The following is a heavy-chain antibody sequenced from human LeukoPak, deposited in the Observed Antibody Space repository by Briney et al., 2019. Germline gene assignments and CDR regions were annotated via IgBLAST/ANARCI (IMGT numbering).Heavy chain of an antibody. V-gene: IGHV3-23*01. J-gene: IGHJ5*02. Sequence: GGSLRLSCAASGFTFDSYAMSWVRQAPGKGLEWVSAVSRFGGTTYYADSAKGRFTISRDNSNNTVCLQMNSLRVGDTALYYCVKHVGSRWSNNRFDPWGQGTLVTVS. CDR3: VKHVGSRWSNNRFDP. CDR2: VSRFGGTT. CDR1: GFTFDSYA. D-gene: IGHD6-13*01.